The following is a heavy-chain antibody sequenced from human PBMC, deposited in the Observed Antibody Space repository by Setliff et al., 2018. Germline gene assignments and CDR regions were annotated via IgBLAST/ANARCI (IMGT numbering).Heavy chain of an antibody. V-gene: IGHV1-18*01. CDR1: GFRFTNFG. Sequence: ASVKVSCKTSGFRFTNFGFSWVRQAPGQGLEWMGWISPYKSDTNYAQKFQGRVSMTTDTSTSTAYMELRSLRSDDTAVYYCARYITGTTPADYWGQGTLVTVSS. CDR2: ISPYKSDT. J-gene: IGHJ4*02. D-gene: IGHD1-7*01. CDR3: ARYITGTTPADY.